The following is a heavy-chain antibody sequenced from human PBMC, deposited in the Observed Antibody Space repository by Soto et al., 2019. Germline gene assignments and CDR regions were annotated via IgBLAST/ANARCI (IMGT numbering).Heavy chain of an antibody. CDR3: SRFIMVGGWFDPNYYHGMDV. CDR2: ISGYNGNT. CDR1: GYTFSNYG. D-gene: IGHD6-19*01. V-gene: IGHV1-18*01. Sequence: QVQLVQSGAEVKKPGASVTVSCKTSGYTFSNYGINWVRQAPGLGLEWMGWISGYNGNTNYAQTVQGRVTMTTDTSTGTVYMEQRSLKSDDTAIYYCSRFIMVGGWFDPNYYHGMDVWGQGTTVTVSS. J-gene: IGHJ6*02.